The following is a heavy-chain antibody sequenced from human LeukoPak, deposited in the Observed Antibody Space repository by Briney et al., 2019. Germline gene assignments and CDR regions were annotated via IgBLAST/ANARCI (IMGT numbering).Heavy chain of an antibody. CDR3: AGNYYYDSSGYCYVLDY. Sequence: SETLSLTCAVYGVSFSGYYWSWIRQPPGKGLEWIGEINHGGSTNYNPSLKSRVTISVDTSKNQFSLKLSSVTAADTAVYYCAGNYYYDSSGYCYVLDYWGQGTLVTVSS. CDR2: INHGGST. CDR1: GVSFSGYY. V-gene: IGHV4-34*01. J-gene: IGHJ4*02. D-gene: IGHD3-22*01.